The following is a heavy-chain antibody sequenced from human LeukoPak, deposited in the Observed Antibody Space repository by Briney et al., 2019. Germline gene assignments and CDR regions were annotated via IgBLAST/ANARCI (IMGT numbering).Heavy chain of an antibody. CDR1: GYSISSGYY. Sequence: SETLSLTCTVSGYSISSGYYWGWIRQPPGKGLEWIGSIYHSGSTYYNPSLKSRVTISVDTSKNQFSLKLSSVTAADTAVYYCARVIALAGTGWYFDLWGRGSLVTVSS. V-gene: IGHV4-38-2*02. CDR2: IYHSGST. CDR3: ARVIALAGTGWYFDL. D-gene: IGHD6-19*01. J-gene: IGHJ2*01.